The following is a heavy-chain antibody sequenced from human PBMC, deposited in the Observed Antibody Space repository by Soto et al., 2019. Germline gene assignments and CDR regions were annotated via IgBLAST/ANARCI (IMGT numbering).Heavy chain of an antibody. V-gene: IGHV4-34*01. CDR1: GGSFSGYY. Sequence: PSETLSLTCSVHGGSFSGYYWSWIRQSPVKGLEWIGLVNLGGNTNYSPPLKSRATISIDVSKNQFSLSLTSLTAADSAVYFCARTMTTVTTLGMDVWGQGTTVTVSS. CDR2: VNLGGNT. CDR3: ARTMTTVTTLGMDV. J-gene: IGHJ6*02. D-gene: IGHD4-4*01.